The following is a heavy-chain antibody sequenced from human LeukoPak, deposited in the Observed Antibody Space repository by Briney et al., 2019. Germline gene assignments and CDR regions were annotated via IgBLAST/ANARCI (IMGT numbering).Heavy chain of an antibody. Sequence: GASVKVSCKASGYTFTDYYMHWVQQAPGKGLEWMGLVDPEDGETIYAEKFQGRVTITADTSTDTAYMELSSLRSEDTAVYYCATAGAAAGGYYFDYWGQGTLVTVSS. J-gene: IGHJ4*02. V-gene: IGHV1-69-2*01. CDR1: GYTFTDYY. CDR2: VDPEDGET. D-gene: IGHD6-13*01. CDR3: ATAGAAAGGYYFDY.